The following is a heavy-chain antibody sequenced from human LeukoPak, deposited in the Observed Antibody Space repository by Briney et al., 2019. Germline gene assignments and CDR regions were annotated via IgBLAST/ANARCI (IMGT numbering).Heavy chain of an antibody. Sequence: ASAKVSCKASGYTFTSYYMHWVRQAPGQGLEWMGIINPSGGSTSYAQKFQGRVTMTRDTSTSTVYMELGSLRSEDTAVYYCARENSDILTGYYEDIDYWGQGTLVTVSS. CDR1: GYTFTSYY. CDR3: ARENSDILTGYYEDIDY. D-gene: IGHD3-9*01. V-gene: IGHV1-46*03. CDR2: INPSGGST. J-gene: IGHJ4*02.